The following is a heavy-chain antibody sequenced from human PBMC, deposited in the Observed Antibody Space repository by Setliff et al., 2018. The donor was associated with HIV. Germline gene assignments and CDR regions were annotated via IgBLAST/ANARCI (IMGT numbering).Heavy chain of an antibody. Sequence: GESLKISCKGSGYNFDGYWIGWVRQKPGKGLQWMGTIYPGDSDTRYSPPFQGQVTISADKSITTAYLQWSSLKASETAMYYCARRCGDGAYDALDIWGQGTMVTVSS. CDR1: GYNFDGYW. J-gene: IGHJ3*02. CDR3: ARRCGDGAYDALDI. V-gene: IGHV5-51*01. CDR2: IYPGDSDT. D-gene: IGHD2-21*01.